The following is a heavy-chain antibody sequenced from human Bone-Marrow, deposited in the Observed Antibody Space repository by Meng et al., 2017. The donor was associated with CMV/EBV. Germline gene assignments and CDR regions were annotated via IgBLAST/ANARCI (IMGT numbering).Heavy chain of an antibody. D-gene: IGHD3-3*01. V-gene: IGHV1-69*10. J-gene: IGHJ4*02. Sequence: SVKVSCKASGGTFSSYAISWVRQAPGQGLEWMGGIIPILGIANYAQKFQGRVTITADKSTSTAYMELSSLRSEDTAVYYCARDDLRRGVDYWGQGTLVTVSS. CDR2: IIPILGIA. CDR3: ARDDLRRGVDY. CDR1: GGTFSSYA.